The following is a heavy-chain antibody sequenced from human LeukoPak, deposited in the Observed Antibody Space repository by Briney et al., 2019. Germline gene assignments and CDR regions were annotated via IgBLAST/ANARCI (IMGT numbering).Heavy chain of an antibody. Sequence: SETLSLTCSVSGASVYSDSSYWTWIRQAPGKGLEWIGYVDYRGGTKYNASLKSRVTISLETSKNQFSLNLNSVIAADTAVYYCAREVATSYYDSGAYYRQTEAFDFWGQGKMVTVSS. D-gene: IGHD3-22*01. CDR2: VDYRGGT. CDR1: GASVYSDSSY. J-gene: IGHJ3*01. V-gene: IGHV4-61*01. CDR3: AREVATSYYDSGAYYRQTEAFDF.